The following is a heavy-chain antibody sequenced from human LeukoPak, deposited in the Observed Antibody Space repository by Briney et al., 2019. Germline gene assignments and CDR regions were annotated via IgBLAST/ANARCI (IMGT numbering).Heavy chain of an antibody. D-gene: IGHD2-15*01. V-gene: IGHV3-30*02. CDR2: IRYDGSNK. Sequence: PGGSLRLSCAASGFTFSSYGMHWVRQAPGKGLEWVAFIRYDGSNKYYADSVKGRFTISRDNAKNSLYLQMNSLRAEDTALYYCAKDIEAFVVVAATFDYWGQGTLVTVSS. CDR3: AKDIEAFVVVAATFDY. CDR1: GFTFSSYG. J-gene: IGHJ4*02.